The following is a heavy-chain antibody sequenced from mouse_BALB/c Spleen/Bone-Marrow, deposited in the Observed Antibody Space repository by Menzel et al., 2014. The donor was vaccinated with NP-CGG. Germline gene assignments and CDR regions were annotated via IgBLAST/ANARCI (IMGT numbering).Heavy chain of an antibody. CDR3: ARWEYYAMDY. CDR1: GFNINDSY. V-gene: IGHV14-3*02. Sequence: EVQLQQSGAELVKPGASVKLSCTASGFNINDSYMHWVKQRPEQGLEWIGRIDPANGNTKYDPKFQGKATITADTSSNTAYLQLSSLTSEDTAVYYGARWEYYAMDYWGQGTSVTVSS. CDR2: IDPANGNT. D-gene: IGHD4-1*01. J-gene: IGHJ4*01.